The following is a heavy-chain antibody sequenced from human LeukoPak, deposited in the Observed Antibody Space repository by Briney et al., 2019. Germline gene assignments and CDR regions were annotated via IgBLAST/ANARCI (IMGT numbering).Heavy chain of an antibody. J-gene: IGHJ3*02. CDR3: ARDDGDYDGRWGAFDI. V-gene: IGHV3-53*01. D-gene: IGHD4-17*01. CDR2: IYSGGST. CDR1: GFTVSSNY. Sequence: PGGSLRLSCAASGFTVSSNYMSWVRQAPGKGLEWVSVIYSGGSTYYADSVKGRFTISRDNSKNTLYLQMNSLRAEDTAVYYCARDDGDYDGRWGAFDIWGQGTMVTVSS.